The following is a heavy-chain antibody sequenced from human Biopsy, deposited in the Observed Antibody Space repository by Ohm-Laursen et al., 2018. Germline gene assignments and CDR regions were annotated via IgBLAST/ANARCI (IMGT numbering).Heavy chain of an antibody. D-gene: IGHD5-12*01. J-gene: IGHJ4*02. Sequence: SLRLSCTASGFTFSDSAIHWVRQASGKGLEWVGRITSKANSYATAYVGLVKGRFTISRDDSKNTAYLQMNSLKAEDTAVYYCTRALEWLLDYWGQGTLVTVSS. CDR1: GFTFSDSA. CDR3: TRALEWLLDY. CDR2: ITSKANSYAT. V-gene: IGHV3-73*01.